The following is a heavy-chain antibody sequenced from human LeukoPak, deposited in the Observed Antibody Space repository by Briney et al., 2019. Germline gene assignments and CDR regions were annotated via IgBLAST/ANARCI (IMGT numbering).Heavy chain of an antibody. D-gene: IGHD3-22*01. CDR3: ARGPYSYDSSGAFDI. V-gene: IGHV4-39*07. CDR1: GGSISSSSYD. CDR2: IYYSGST. Sequence: SETLSLTCTVSGGSISSSSYDWGWIRQPPGKGLEWGGSIYYSGSTNYNPSLKSRVTISVDTSKNQFSLKLSSVTAADTAVYFCARGPYSYDSSGAFDIWGQGTMVTVSS. J-gene: IGHJ3*02.